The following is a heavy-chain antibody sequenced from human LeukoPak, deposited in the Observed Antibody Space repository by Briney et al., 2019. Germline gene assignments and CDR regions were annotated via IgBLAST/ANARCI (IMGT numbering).Heavy chain of an antibody. D-gene: IGHD3-3*01. CDR1: GFTFSSYA. J-gene: IGHJ4*02. Sequence: GGSLRLSCAASGFTFSSYAMHWVRQAPGKRLEWVAVISYDGSNKYYADSVKGRFTISRDNSKNTLYLQMNSLRAEDTAVYYCARDLGTTYYDFWSGYYPGYWGQGTPVTVSS. V-gene: IGHV3-30-3*01. CDR3: ARDLGTTYYDFWSGYYPGY. CDR2: ISYDGSNK.